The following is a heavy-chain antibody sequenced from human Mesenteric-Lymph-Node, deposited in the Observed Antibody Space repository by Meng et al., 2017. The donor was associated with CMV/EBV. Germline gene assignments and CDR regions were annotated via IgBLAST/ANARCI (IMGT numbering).Heavy chain of an antibody. CDR1: GGSISSGGYY. CDR3: AISPNQDPGP. CDR2: IYYSGST. J-gene: IGHJ5*02. D-gene: IGHD3-3*01. Sequence: TCTVSGGSISSGGYYWSWIRQHPGKGLEWIGYIYYSGSTYYNPSLKSRVTISMDKSKNQFSLNLSSVTAADTAFYYCAISPNQDPGPWGQGTLVTVSS. V-gene: IGHV4-31*09.